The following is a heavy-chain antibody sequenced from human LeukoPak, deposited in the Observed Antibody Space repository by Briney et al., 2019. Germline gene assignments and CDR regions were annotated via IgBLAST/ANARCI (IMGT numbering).Heavy chain of an antibody. Sequence: SETLSLTYTVSGGSISSYYWSWIRQPPGKGLEWIGYIYYSGSTNYNPSLKSRVTISVDTSRNQFSLKLSSVTAADTAVYYCARGEYYDSSGYIFDYWGQGTLVTVSS. D-gene: IGHD3-22*01. CDR2: IYYSGST. CDR3: ARGEYYDSSGYIFDY. V-gene: IGHV4-59*01. J-gene: IGHJ4*02. CDR1: GGSISSYY.